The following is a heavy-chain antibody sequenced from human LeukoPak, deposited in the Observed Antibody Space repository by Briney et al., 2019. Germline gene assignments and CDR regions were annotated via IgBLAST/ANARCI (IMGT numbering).Heavy chain of an antibody. Sequence: PSETLSLTCTVSGGSISSGGYYWSWIRQHPGKGLEWIGSIYYSGSTYYNPSLKSRVTISVDTSKNQFSLKLSSVTAADTAVYYCARHWRSGSYYDYWGQGTLVTVSS. CDR3: ARHWRSGSYYDY. CDR1: GGSISSGGYY. D-gene: IGHD1-26*01. J-gene: IGHJ4*02. V-gene: IGHV4-39*01. CDR2: IYYSGST.